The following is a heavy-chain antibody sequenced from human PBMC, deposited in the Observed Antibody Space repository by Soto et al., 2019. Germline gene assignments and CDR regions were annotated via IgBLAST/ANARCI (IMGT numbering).Heavy chain of an antibody. J-gene: IGHJ4*02. CDR1: GGSISTGAYY. D-gene: IGHD2-2*01. V-gene: IGHV4-31*03. CDR2: IYYSGST. CDR3: ARGSRSGYCSSASCPGLDY. Sequence: SETLSLTCTVSGGSISTGAYYWSWIRQLPGKGLEWIGYIYYSGSTYYNPSLKSRVSISGDTSKNQFSLKVTSVTAADTAVYNCARGSRSGYCSSASCPGLDYRGQGTLVTVSS.